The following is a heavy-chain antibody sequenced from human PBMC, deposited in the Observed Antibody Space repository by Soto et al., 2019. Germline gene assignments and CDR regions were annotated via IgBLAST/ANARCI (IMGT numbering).Heavy chain of an antibody. J-gene: IGHJ4*02. D-gene: IGHD1-1*01. CDR3: ASGDDRSDY. V-gene: IGHV3-21*01. CDR2: ISSSGRYI. CDR1: GFPFSSYT. Sequence: GESLKISCAASGFPFSSYTMNWVRQAPGKGLEWVSSISSSGRYIYYADSVKGRFTISRDNARNSLYLQMNSLRAEDTAVYYCASGDDRSDYWGQGTLVTVSS.